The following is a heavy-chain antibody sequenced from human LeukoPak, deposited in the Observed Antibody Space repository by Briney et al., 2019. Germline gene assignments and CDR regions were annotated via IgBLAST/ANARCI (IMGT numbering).Heavy chain of an antibody. D-gene: IGHD6-19*01. CDR1: GGSISSSSYY. CDR3: ARDWRVAGTWDHPNWFDP. CDR2: IYYSGST. J-gene: IGHJ5*02. Sequence: TSETLSLTCTVSGGSISSSSYYWGWIRQPPGKGLEWIGSIYYSGSTYYNPSLKSRVTISVDTSKNQFSLKLSSVTAADTAVYYCARDWRVAGTWDHPNWFDPWGQGTLVTVSS. V-gene: IGHV4-39*07.